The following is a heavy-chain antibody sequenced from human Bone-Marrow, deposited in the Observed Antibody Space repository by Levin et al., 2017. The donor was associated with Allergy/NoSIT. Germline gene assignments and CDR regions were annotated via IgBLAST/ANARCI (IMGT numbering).Heavy chain of an antibody. D-gene: IGHD3-9*01. V-gene: IGHV3-74*01. Sequence: QSSETLSLTCAASGFTFSSYWMHWVRQAPGKGLVWVSRIDRDGSSISYADSVKGRFTISRDNAKNMLYLQMNSLRGEDTAVYYCARSSGSPGHLTGYYNDYWGQGTLVTVSS. CDR2: IDRDGSSI. J-gene: IGHJ4*02. CDR1: GFTFSSYW. CDR3: ARSSGSPGHLTGYYNDY.